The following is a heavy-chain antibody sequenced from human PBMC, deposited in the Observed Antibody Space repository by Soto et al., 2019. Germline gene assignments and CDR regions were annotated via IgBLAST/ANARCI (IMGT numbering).Heavy chain of an antibody. Sequence: QVQLVQSGAEVKKPGASVKVSCKASGYTFTSYAISWVRQAPGQGLEWMGWISAYNGNTNYTQKLQGRVTMTTDTPTSTAYMELRSLRSDDTAVYYCARSSGSSWMFYWFDPWGQGTLVTVSS. CDR1: GYTFTSYA. J-gene: IGHJ5*02. CDR2: ISAYNGNT. V-gene: IGHV1-18*01. CDR3: ARSSGSSWMFYWFDP. D-gene: IGHD6-13*01.